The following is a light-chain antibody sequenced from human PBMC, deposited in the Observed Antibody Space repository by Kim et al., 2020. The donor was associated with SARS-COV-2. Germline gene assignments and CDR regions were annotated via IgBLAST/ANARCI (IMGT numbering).Light chain of an antibody. J-gene: IGKJ2*01. CDR1: QALVHSDGNIY. CDR3: MQGTYWPYT. V-gene: IGKV2-30*02. Sequence: QPASISCRSSQALVHSDGNIYLNWFHQRPGQSPRRLIYKISNRDSGVPDRFSGSGSGTDFTLKISRVEAEDIGIYYCMQGTYWPYTFGQGTKLEI. CDR2: KIS.